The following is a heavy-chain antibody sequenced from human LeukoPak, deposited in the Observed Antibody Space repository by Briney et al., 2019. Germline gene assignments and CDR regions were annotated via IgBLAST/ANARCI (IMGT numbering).Heavy chain of an antibody. D-gene: IGHD6-19*01. CDR2: ISSDGSNQ. Sequence: GRSLRVSCAASGFTFSSYGMHWVRQAPGKGLEWVAVISSDGSNQDYGDSVKGRLTISRDNSKNTLYLQMNSLRPDDTAVYYCASGASSGWYYFDYWGQGTLVTVSS. CDR3: ASGASSGWYYFDY. V-gene: IGHV3-30*03. CDR1: GFTFSSYG. J-gene: IGHJ4*02.